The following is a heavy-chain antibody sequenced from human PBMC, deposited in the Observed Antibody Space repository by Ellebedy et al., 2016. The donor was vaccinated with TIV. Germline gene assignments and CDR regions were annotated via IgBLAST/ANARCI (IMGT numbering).Heavy chain of an antibody. CDR1: GFIFSSYA. V-gene: IGHV3-30*02. D-gene: IGHD4-23*01. CDR3: ARDRWPYFFDC. CDR2: IRTDGSNK. Sequence: GESLKISCAASGFIFSSYAMHWVRQAPGKGLEWVALIRTDGSNKFYTESVEGRFTISRDNVKNIVHLQTNSLRAEDTAVYYCARDRWPYFFDCWGQGTLVTVSS. J-gene: IGHJ4*02.